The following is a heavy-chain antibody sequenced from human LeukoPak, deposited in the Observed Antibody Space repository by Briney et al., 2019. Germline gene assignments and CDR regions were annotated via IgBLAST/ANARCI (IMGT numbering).Heavy chain of an antibody. J-gene: IGHJ4*02. CDR2: IDPNSGGT. D-gene: IGHD3-10*01. CDR3: ARAMVRGVISDY. Sequence: ASVKVSCKASGYTFTGYYMHWVRQAPGQGLEWMGWIDPNSGGTNYAQKFQGRVTMTRDTSISTAYMELSRLRSDDTAVYYCARAMVRGVISDYWGQGTLVTVSS. CDR1: GYTFTGYY. V-gene: IGHV1-2*02.